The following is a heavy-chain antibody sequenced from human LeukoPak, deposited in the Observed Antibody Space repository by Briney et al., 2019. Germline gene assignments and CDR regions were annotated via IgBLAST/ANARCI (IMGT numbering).Heavy chain of an antibody. Sequence: SGTLSLTCAVSGGSISSSNWWSWVRQPPGKGLEWIGYIYYSGSTSYKPSLKSRVTISVDTSKNQFSLKLRSVTAADTAVYYCARETSQKGAHYMDVWGKGTTVTISS. CDR1: GGSISSSNW. D-gene: IGHD3-16*01. CDR3: ARETSQKGAHYMDV. J-gene: IGHJ6*03. V-gene: IGHV4-4*02. CDR2: IYYSGST.